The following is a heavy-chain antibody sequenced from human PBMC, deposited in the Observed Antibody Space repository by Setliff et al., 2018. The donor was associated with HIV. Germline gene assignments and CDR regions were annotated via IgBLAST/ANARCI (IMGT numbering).Heavy chain of an antibody. Sequence: GGSLRLSCAASGFTFFDYALNWVRQAPVKGLEWVSSISSSGSYIYYADSVKGRFTISRDHATSALYLQMDSLRAEDTALYYCTRSHSTRDAFDIWGQGTMVTVSS. D-gene: IGHD2-2*01. CDR1: GFTFFDYA. V-gene: IGHV3-21*01. J-gene: IGHJ3*02. CDR2: ISSSGSYI. CDR3: TRSHSTRDAFDI.